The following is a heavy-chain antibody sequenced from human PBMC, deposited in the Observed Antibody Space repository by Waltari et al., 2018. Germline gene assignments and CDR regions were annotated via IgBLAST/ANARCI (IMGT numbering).Heavy chain of an antibody. J-gene: IGHJ5*02. CDR2: IYHSGST. V-gene: IGHV4-38-2*01. CDR1: GYSISSGYY. D-gene: IGHD1-26*01. Sequence: QVQLQESGPGLVKPSETLSLTCAVSGYSISSGYYWGWIRQPPEKGLEWIGSIYHSGSTYYNPSRKRRVTISIDTSKNQFSLRLSSVTAADTAVYYCARAHSGSYSYVNWFDPWGQGTLVTVSS. CDR3: ARAHSGSYSYVNWFDP.